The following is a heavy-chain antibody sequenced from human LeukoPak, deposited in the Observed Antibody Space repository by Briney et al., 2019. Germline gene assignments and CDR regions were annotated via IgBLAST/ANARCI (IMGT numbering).Heavy chain of an antibody. V-gene: IGHV4-59*08. J-gene: IGHJ4*02. Sequence: SETLSLTCTVSGGSISSYFWSWIRQPPGKGLEWIGYIYYSGSTNYNPSLKSRVTMSVDTSKNQFSLKLSSVTAADTAVYYCARIDRAAAGTIDYWGQGTLVTGSS. CDR2: IYYSGST. CDR3: ARIDRAAAGTIDY. D-gene: IGHD6-13*01. CDR1: GGSISSYF.